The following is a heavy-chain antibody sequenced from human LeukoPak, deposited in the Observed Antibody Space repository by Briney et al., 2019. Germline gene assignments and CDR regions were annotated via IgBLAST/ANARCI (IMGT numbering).Heavy chain of an antibody. Sequence: GRSLRLSCAASGFTFSSYGMHWVRQAPGKGLEWVAVILYDGSNEYYADSVKGRFTISRDNSKNTLYLQMNSLRAEDTAVYYCAKLASGGSGSFDIWGQGTMVIVSS. J-gene: IGHJ3*02. D-gene: IGHD3-10*01. CDR2: ILYDGSNE. CDR1: GFTFSSYG. CDR3: AKLASGGSGSFDI. V-gene: IGHV3-30*18.